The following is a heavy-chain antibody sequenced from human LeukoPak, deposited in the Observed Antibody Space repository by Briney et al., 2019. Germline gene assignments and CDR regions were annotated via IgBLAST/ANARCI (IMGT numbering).Heavy chain of an antibody. Sequence: QPGGSLRLSCAASGFTVSSNYMSWVRQAPGKGLEWVSVIYSGGSAYYADSVKGRFTISRDNSKNTLYLQMNSLRAEDTAVYYCARGVYDFWSGYFDYWGQGTLVTVSS. J-gene: IGHJ4*02. CDR3: ARGVYDFWSGYFDY. CDR1: GFTVSSNY. D-gene: IGHD3-3*01. V-gene: IGHV3-53*01. CDR2: IYSGGSA.